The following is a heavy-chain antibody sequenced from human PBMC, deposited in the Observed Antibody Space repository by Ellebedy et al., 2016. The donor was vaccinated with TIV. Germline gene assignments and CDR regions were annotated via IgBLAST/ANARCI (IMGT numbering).Heavy chain of an antibody. Sequence: GGSLRLSXAASGFTFSSYDMHWVRQAPGKGLEWVAVIWYDGSNKYYADSVKGRFTISRDNSKNTLYLQMNSLRAEDTAVYYCARESGRPLDYWGQGTLVTVSS. D-gene: IGHD3-10*01. J-gene: IGHJ4*02. CDR3: ARESGRPLDY. V-gene: IGHV3-33*01. CDR1: GFTFSSYD. CDR2: IWYDGSNK.